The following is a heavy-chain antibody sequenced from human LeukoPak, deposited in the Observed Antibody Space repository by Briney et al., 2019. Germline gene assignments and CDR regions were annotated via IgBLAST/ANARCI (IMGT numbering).Heavy chain of an antibody. D-gene: IGHD3-9*01. CDR2: IWYEGSNK. CDR3: ARDRDRDIIGDGMDV. Sequence: GGSVRLSCAASGFTFSSYGMHWVRQAPGKGREWVAVIWYEGSNKYYAHCVKGRFTISRDNSKNTLYLQMNSLRAEDTAVYYCARDRDRDIIGDGMDVWGKGTTVTVSS. V-gene: IGHV3-33*01. CDR1: GFTFSSYG. J-gene: IGHJ6*04.